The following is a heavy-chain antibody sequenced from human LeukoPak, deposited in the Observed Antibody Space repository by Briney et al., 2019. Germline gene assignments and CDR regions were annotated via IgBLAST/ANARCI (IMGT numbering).Heavy chain of an antibody. CDR1: GFTFSSYA. Sequence: PGGSLRLSCAASGFTFSSYAMSWVRQAPGKGLGWVSAISGSGGSTYYADSVKGRFTISRDNSKNTLYLQMNSLRAEDTAVYYCAKDRSRQLVIGDWFDPWGQGTLVTVSS. CDR2: ISGSGGST. CDR3: AKDRSRQLVIGDWFDP. J-gene: IGHJ5*02. V-gene: IGHV3-23*01. D-gene: IGHD6-13*01.